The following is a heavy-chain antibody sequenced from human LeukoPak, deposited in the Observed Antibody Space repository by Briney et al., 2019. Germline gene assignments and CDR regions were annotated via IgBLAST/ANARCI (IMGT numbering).Heavy chain of an antibody. Sequence: PGGSLRLSCAASGFTFSSYAMSWVRQPPGKGLEWIGSMYYRGSTCHNPSLKSRVTISVDTSKNQFSLKLSSVTAADTAVYYCATTTIRLGYWGQGTLVTVSS. D-gene: IGHD1-26*01. CDR3: ATTTIRLGY. CDR2: MYYRGST. J-gene: IGHJ4*02. V-gene: IGHV4-38-2*01. CDR1: GFTFSSYA.